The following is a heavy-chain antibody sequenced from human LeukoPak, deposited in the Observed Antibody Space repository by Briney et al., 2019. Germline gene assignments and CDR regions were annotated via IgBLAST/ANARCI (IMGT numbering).Heavy chain of an antibody. CDR3: VRKALGYRLGYGDY. Sequence: PGGSLRLSCAASGFTFSSYSMIWVRQAPGKGLEWVSYISISSSSMYYADSVKGRITISRDNAKNSLYLQMNSLRAEDTAVYFCVRKALGYRLGYGDYWGQGTLVTASS. J-gene: IGHJ4*02. CDR1: GFTFSSYS. D-gene: IGHD5-12*01. V-gene: IGHV3-21*04. CDR2: ISISSSSM.